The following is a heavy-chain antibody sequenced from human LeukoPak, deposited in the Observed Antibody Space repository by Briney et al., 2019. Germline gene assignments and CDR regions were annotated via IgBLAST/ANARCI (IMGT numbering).Heavy chain of an antibody. D-gene: IGHD1-7*01. V-gene: IGHV1-2*04. CDR2: INPNSGGT. Sequence: ASVKVSCKASGYSFTTYGISWVRQAPGQGLEWMGWINPNSGGTNYAQKFQGWVTMTRDTSISTAYMELSRLRSDDTAVYYCARWGITGTNYFDYWGQGTLVTVSS. J-gene: IGHJ4*02. CDR1: GYSFTTYG. CDR3: ARWGITGTNYFDY.